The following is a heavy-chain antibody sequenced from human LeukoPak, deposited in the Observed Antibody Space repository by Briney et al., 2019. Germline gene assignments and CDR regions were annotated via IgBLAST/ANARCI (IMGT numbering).Heavy chain of an antibody. J-gene: IGHJ6*02. Sequence: SVKVSCKASGGTFSSYAISWVRQAPGQGLEWMGRIIPILGIANYAQKFQGRVTITADKSTSTAYMELSSLRSEDTAVYYCARALDYGDYYYYYGMDVWGQGTTVTVSS. CDR3: ARALDYGDYYYYYGMDV. D-gene: IGHD4-17*01. CDR1: GGTFSSYA. CDR2: IIPILGIA. V-gene: IGHV1-69*04.